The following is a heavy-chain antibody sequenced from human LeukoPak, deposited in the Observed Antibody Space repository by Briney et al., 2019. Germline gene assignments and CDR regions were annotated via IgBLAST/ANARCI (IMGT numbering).Heavy chain of an antibody. CDR1: GFTFSSYS. CDR3: ARGYYYAYHY. Sequence: GGSLRLSCAASGFTFSSYSMNWVRQAPGKGLEWVSHITSSGTIYYADSVKGRCTISRDNAKNSLYLQINGLRAEDTAVYYCARGYYYAYHYWGQGTLVTVSS. V-gene: IGHV3-48*01. J-gene: IGHJ4*02. CDR2: ITSSGTI. D-gene: IGHD5-18*01.